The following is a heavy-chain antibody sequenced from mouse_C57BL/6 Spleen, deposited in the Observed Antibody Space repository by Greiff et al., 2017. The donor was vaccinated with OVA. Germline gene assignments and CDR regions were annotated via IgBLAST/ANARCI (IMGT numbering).Heavy chain of an antibody. Sequence: QVQLQQPGAELVKPGASVKLSCKASGYTFTSYWMHWVKQRPGRGLEWIGRIDPHSGGTKYNEKFKSKATLTVDKPSSTAYMQLSSLTSEDSAVYYCARRERDGYYSYAMDYWGQGTSVTVSS. CDR2: IDPHSGGT. D-gene: IGHD2-3*01. CDR1: GYTFTSYW. V-gene: IGHV1-72*01. J-gene: IGHJ4*01. CDR3: ARRERDGYYSYAMDY.